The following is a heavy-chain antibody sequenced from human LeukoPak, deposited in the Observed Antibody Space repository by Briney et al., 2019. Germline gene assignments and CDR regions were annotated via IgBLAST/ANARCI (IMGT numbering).Heavy chain of an antibody. CDR3: ARDSYSYGYGGFDY. Sequence: SETLSLTCTVSGGSISSGDRYWSWIRQSPGKGLEWIGYIYSTGNTYYNPSLKSRVIMSVDTSKNQFSLELNSVTAADTAVYYCARDSYSYGYGGFDYWGQGILVTVSS. CDR2: IYSTGNT. V-gene: IGHV4-30-4*01. J-gene: IGHJ4*02. CDR1: GGSISSGDRY. D-gene: IGHD5-18*01.